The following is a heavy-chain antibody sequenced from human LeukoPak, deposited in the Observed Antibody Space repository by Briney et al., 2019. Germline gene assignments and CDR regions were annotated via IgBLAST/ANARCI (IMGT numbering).Heavy chain of an antibody. CDR3: AKDRYSSWYLTLDY. J-gene: IGHJ4*02. V-gene: IGHV3-23*01. CDR2: ISGSGDST. D-gene: IGHD6-13*01. CDR1: GFSFSNYA. Sequence: GGSLRLSCAASGFSFSNYAMNWVRQAPGKGLEWVSVISGSGDSTNYADSVKGRFTISRDNSKNTLYLQMNSLRAEDTAVYYCAKDRYSSWYLTLDYWGQGTLVTVSS.